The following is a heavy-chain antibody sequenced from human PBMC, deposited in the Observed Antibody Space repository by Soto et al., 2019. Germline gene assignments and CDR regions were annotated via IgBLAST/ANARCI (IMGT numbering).Heavy chain of an antibody. CDR1: GFTFSSYG. Sequence: QVQLVESGGGVVQPGRSLRLSCAPSGFTFSSYGMHWARQAPGKGVEWVAVIWYDGSNKVYADSVKGRFTISRDNSKNTLYLQMNSLRAEDTAVYYCARDLSGDYGALDTWGQGTMVTVSS. CDR3: ARDLSGDYGALDT. J-gene: IGHJ3*02. CDR2: IWYDGSNK. D-gene: IGHD4-17*01. V-gene: IGHV3-33*01.